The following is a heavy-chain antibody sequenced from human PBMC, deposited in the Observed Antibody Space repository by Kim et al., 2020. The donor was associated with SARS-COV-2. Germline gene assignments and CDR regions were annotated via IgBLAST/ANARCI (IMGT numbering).Heavy chain of an antibody. V-gene: IGHV1-18*01. CDR3: ARAGPVVQLWFTGIDY. D-gene: IGHD5-18*01. J-gene: IGHJ4*02. CDR2: ISAYNGNT. Sequence: ASVKVSCKASGYTFTSYGISWVRQAPGQGLEWMGWISAYNGNTNYAQKLQGRVTMTTDTSTSTAYMELRSLRSDDTAVYYCARAGPVVQLWFTGIDYWGQGTLVTVSS. CDR1: GYTFTSYG.